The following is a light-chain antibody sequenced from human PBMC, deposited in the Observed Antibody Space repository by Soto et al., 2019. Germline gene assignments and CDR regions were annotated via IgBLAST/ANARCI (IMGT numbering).Light chain of an antibody. CDR2: GVS. Sequence: EIVLTQSPATLSLSPGERATLSCRASQNVSTFFAWYQQKPGQAPRLLIYGVSNRATGFPARFSGSGSGTDFTLTISSLEPEDFAVYYCHQRSSWPLTFGGGTKVDIK. CDR3: HQRSSWPLT. CDR1: QNVSTF. V-gene: IGKV3-11*01. J-gene: IGKJ4*01.